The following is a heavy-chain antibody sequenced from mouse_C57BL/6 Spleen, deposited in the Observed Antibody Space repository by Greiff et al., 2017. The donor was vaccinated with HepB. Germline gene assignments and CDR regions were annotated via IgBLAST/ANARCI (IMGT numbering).Heavy chain of an antibody. CDR3: ARNGYYSIRT. CDR2: INHSNGGT. D-gene: IGHD2-12*01. J-gene: IGHJ4*01. CDR1: GYTFTSYW. V-gene: IGHV1-53*01. Sequence: QVQLQQPGTELVKPGASVKLSCKASGYTFTSYWMHWVKQRPGQGLEWIGNINHSNGGTKYNEKFKSKATLTVDKSSSKAYMQLSSLTSEDSAVYYCARNGYYSIRTWGQGTSVTVSS.